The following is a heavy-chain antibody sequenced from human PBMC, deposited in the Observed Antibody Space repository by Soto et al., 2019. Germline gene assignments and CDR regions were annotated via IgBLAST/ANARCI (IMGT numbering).Heavy chain of an antibody. J-gene: IGHJ4*02. Sequence: GGSLRLSCAASGFTFSSYGMHWVRQAPGKGLEWVAVIWYDGSNKYYADSVKGRFTISRDNSKNTLYLQMNSLRAEDTAVYYCARVLRPFGSGSYWVYWGQGTLVTVSS. CDR1: GFTFSSYG. CDR3: ARVLRPFGSGSYWVY. V-gene: IGHV3-33*01. CDR2: IWYDGSNK. D-gene: IGHD3-10*01.